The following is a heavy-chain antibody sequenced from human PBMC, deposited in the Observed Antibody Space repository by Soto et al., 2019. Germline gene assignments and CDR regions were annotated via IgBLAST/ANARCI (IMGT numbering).Heavy chain of an antibody. J-gene: IGHJ6*03. CDR2: ISAYNGNT. V-gene: IGHV1-18*01. CDR1: GYTFTSYG. Sequence: GASVKLSCKASGYTFTSYGISCVRQAPGQGLEWMGWISAYNGNTNYAQKPQGRVTMTIDTSTSTAYMELRSLRSDDTAVYYCARALRYFDWSYNNYYYYYMDVWGKGTTVTVSS. D-gene: IGHD3-9*01. CDR3: ARALRYFDWSYNNYYYYYMDV.